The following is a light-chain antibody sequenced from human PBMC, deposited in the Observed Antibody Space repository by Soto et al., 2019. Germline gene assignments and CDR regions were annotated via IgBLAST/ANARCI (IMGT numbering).Light chain of an antibody. CDR3: QQGYDLPIT. J-gene: IGKJ4*01. CDR1: ENIDNY. CDR2: LAS. V-gene: IGKV1D-12*01. Sequence: DIQMTQSPSSVSASVGDRVTFTCRASENIDNYLAWYQQKPGKAPKLLIYLASTLQSGVPSRFRGSGYERDFSLTVSSLQPEDFATYICQQGYDLPITFGGGTKVEI.